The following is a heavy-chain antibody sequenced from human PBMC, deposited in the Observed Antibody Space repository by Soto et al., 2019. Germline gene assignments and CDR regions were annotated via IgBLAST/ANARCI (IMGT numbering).Heavy chain of an antibody. J-gene: IGHJ4*02. CDR3: ASRSSGWYFDY. Sequence: EVQLLESGGGFVQPGGSLRLSCAASGFTFSSYAMNWVRQAPGKGLEWVSVISGSGGSTYYADSVKGRFTISRDNSKNTLYLPMNSLRAEDTAVYYCASRSSGWYFDYWGQGTLVTVSS. CDR1: GFTFSSYA. V-gene: IGHV3-23*01. D-gene: IGHD6-19*01. CDR2: ISGSGGST.